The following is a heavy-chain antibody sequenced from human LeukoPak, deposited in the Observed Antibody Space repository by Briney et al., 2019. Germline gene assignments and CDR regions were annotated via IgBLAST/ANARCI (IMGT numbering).Heavy chain of an antibody. J-gene: IGHJ6*02. CDR3: ARDQRGRSRHYYYGMDV. D-gene: IGHD3-10*01. Sequence: GGSLRLSCAASGFTFSDYYMSWIRQAPGKGLEWVSVIYSGGSTYYADSVKGRFTISRDNSKNTLYLQMNSLRAEDTAVYYCARDQRGRSRHYYYGMDVWGQGTTVTVSS. CDR1: GFTFSDYY. V-gene: IGHV3-53*01. CDR2: IYSGGST.